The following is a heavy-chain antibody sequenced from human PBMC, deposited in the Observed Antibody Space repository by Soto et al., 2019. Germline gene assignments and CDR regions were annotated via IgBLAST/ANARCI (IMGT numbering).Heavy chain of an antibody. Sequence: ASVKVSCKASGYTFTSYYMHWVRQAPGQGLEWMGIINPSGGSTSYAQKFQGRVTMTRDTSTSTVYMELSSLRSEDTAVYYCARVPHNSGSHRSGIAYWGQGTLVTVSS. CDR3: ARVPHNSGSHRSGIAY. V-gene: IGHV1-46*01. J-gene: IGHJ4*02. CDR1: GYTFTSYY. D-gene: IGHD1-26*01. CDR2: INPSGGST.